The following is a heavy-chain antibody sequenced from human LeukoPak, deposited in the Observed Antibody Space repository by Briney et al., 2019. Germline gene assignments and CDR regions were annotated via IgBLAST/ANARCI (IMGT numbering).Heavy chain of an antibody. D-gene: IGHD3-10*01. CDR1: GFTFSNYE. V-gene: IGHV3-48*03. J-gene: IGHJ4*02. CDR3: ARSGTGVFDF. CDR2: MSSSGRSI. Sequence: PGGSLRLSCAASGFTFSNYEMNCVRQAPGKGLEWVSYMSSSGRSIYYADSVKGRFTISRDKAQNSLYLQMNSLRAEDTAVYYCARSGTGVFDFWGQGTLVTVSS.